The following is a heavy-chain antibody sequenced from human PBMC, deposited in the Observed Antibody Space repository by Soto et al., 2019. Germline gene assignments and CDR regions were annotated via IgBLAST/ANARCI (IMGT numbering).Heavy chain of an antibody. Sequence: XTLCLTCNVSVGSISKYDWAWIRKTAGNGLEVMGGVYANGTTDYNPSLRSRVAMSVDISKKTFSLRLRFVTGADSGVYYCVRDGSKSLRDWFDPWGQGSLGTVSS. CDR2: VYANGTT. CDR1: VGSISKYD. V-gene: IGHV4-4*07. J-gene: IGHJ5*02. CDR3: VRDGSKSLRDWFDP.